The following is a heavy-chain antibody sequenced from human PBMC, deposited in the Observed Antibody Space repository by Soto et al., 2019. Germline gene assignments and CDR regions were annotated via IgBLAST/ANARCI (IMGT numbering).Heavy chain of an antibody. D-gene: IGHD6-13*01. CDR2: IYYSGST. J-gene: IGHJ5*02. Sequence: PSETLSLTCTVSGGSISSYYWSWIRQPPGKGLEWIGYIYYSGSTNYNPSLKSRVTISVDTSKNQFSLKLSSVTAADTAVYYCARAQQLVPPHNWFDPWGQGTLVTVSS. V-gene: IGHV4-59*12. CDR3: ARAQQLVPPHNWFDP. CDR1: GGSISSYY.